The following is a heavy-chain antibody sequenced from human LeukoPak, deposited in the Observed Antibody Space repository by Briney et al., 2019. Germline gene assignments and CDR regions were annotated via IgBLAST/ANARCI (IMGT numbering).Heavy chain of an antibody. CDR1: GYTFTGYY. V-gene: IGHV1-2*06. J-gene: IGHJ5*02. Sequence: ASVKVSCKASGYTFTGYYMHWVRQAPGQGLEWMGRINPNSGGTNYAQKFQGRVTMTRDTSISTAYMELSRLRSDDTAVYYCARDPTYGDYPNWFDPWGQGTLVTVSP. D-gene: IGHD4-17*01. CDR2: INPNSGGT. CDR3: ARDPTYGDYPNWFDP.